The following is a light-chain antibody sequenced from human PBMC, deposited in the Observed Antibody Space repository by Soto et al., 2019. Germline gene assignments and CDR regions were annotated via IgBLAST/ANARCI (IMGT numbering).Light chain of an antibody. J-gene: IGKJ1*01. CDR2: AAS. CDR3: QQGNTFPWT. V-gene: IGKV1-12*01. Sequence: DTQMTPPPSTVSASVGDRVTITCRASQAIDRWLSWYQQKPGQSPKLLISAASILQTGVPSRCSGSGSGTDFTLTIRSLQPEDFATYYCQQGNTFPWTFGQGTKVDIK. CDR1: QAIDRW.